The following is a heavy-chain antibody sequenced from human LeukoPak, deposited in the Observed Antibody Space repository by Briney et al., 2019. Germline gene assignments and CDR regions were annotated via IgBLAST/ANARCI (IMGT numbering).Heavy chain of an antibody. J-gene: IGHJ5*02. CDR2: INHSGST. CDR3: ARGPWFGP. CDR1: GGSFSGYY. V-gene: IGHV4-34*01. Sequence: SETLSLTCAVYGGSFSGYYWSWIRQPPGKGLEWIGEINHSGSTNYNPPLKSRVTIAVDTSKNQFSLKLSSVTAAVTAVYYCARGPWFGPWGQGTLVTVSS.